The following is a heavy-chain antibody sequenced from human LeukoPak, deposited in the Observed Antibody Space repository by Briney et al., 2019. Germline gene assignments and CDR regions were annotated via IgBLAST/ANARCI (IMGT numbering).Heavy chain of an antibody. J-gene: IGHJ4*02. V-gene: IGHV3-74*01. CDR1: GVTFSSYW. CDR3: ARVWGYCSSTSCPRLVDY. D-gene: IGHD2-2*01. Sequence: GGSLRLSCAASGVTFSSYWLHWVRQAPGKGLVWVSRINSDGSSTSYADSVKGRFTISRDNAKNTLYLQMNSLRAEDTAVYYCARVWGYCSSTSCPRLVDYWGQGTLVTVSS. CDR2: INSDGSST.